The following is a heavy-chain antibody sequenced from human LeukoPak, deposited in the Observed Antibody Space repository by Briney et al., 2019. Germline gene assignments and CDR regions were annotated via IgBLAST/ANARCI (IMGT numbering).Heavy chain of an antibody. J-gene: IGHJ4*02. D-gene: IGHD3-16*02. V-gene: IGHV3-9*01. CDR1: GFTFDDYV. CDR2: ISWNSGSI. Sequence: GRSLRLSCAASGFTFDDYVMHWVRQAPGKGLEWVSGISWNSGSIGYADSVKGRFTISRDNSKNSLYLQMTSLGAEDTALYYCAKDLSTSIVITFGGVIAPEGFDSWGQGTLVTVSS. CDR3: AKDLSTSIVITFGGVIAPEGFDS.